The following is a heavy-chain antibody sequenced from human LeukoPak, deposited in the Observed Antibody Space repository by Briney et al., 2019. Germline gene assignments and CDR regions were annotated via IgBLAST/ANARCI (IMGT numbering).Heavy chain of an antibody. D-gene: IGHD2-2*01. J-gene: IGHJ5*02. Sequence: PGGSLRLSCTGSGFSFSYYWMSWVRQAPGKGLEWVATIKPDGSEKYYVDSVKGRFSVSRDNAKRSLHLQMNSLRAEDTAVYYCAKDRVPAAMENWFDPWGQGTLVTVSS. CDR3: AKDRVPAAMENWFDP. CDR2: IKPDGSEK. CDR1: GFSFSYYW. V-gene: IGHV3-7*03.